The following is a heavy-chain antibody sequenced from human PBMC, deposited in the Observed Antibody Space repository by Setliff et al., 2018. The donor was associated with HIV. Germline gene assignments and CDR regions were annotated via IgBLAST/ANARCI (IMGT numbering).Heavy chain of an antibody. CDR2: IKQDGSDK. D-gene: IGHD4-17*01. J-gene: IGHJ4*02. V-gene: IGHV3-7*03. CDR1: GFSFGSNW. Sequence: GGSLRLSCAASGFSFGSNWMSWVRQAPGKGLEWVANIKQDGSDKYYVDSVKGRFIISRDDAKNSVYLQMNSLRAEDTAVYYCARIPYSDSFFDSWGQGTLVTVSS. CDR3: ARIPYSDSFFDS.